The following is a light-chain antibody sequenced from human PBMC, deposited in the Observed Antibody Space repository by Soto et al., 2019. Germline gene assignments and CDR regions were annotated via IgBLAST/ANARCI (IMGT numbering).Light chain of an antibody. CDR2: GAS. J-gene: IGKJ1*01. Sequence: EIVMTQSPATLSVSPGERATLSCRASRSVSSNLAWYQQKPGQAPRLLIYGASTRATGVPARFSGSGSGTEFTLTISSLQSEDFAVYYCQQYNDWWTFGQGTKVDIK. CDR1: RSVSSN. V-gene: IGKV3-15*01. CDR3: QQYNDWWT.